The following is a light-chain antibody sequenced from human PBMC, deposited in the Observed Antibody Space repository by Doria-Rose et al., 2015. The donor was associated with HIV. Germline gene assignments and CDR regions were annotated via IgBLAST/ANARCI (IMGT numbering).Light chain of an antibody. J-gene: IGKJ1*01. CDR3: HQYGTSWT. CDR2: DGS. V-gene: IGKV3-20*01. CDR1: QSFSSTY. Sequence: EIALTQSPGTLSLSPGEGATLSCRASQSFSSTYLAWYQQKPGQAPSLLIYDGSTRATGIPDRFSASGSGTDFTLTINRLEPEDFALYYCHQYGTSWTFGQGTKVEI.